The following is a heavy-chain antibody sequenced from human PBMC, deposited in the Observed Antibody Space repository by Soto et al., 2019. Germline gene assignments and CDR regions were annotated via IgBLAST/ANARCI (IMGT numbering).Heavy chain of an antibody. Sequence: SVKVSCKASGYSFSSHAITWVRQAPGQGLEWMGGIIPVFGTPSYARKFQGRVTISADKSTNTSSLELRSLRSEDTAVYYCARGGALSTSGYWGNGRDSWGQGTQGTVSA. J-gene: IGHJ4*02. V-gene: IGHV1-69*06. CDR3: ARGGALSTSGYWGNGRDS. D-gene: IGHD2-8*02. CDR1: GYSFSSHA. CDR2: IIPVFGTP.